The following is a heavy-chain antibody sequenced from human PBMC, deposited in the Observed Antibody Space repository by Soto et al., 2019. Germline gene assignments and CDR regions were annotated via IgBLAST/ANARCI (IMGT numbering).Heavy chain of an antibody. CDR3: ARATKVSGSSQTRPDF. CDR2: ISQSGNT. CDR1: SGSFSGYY. D-gene: IGHD6-6*01. V-gene: IGHV4-34*01. J-gene: IGHJ4*02. Sequence: QVQLHQWGAGLLKPSETLSLACSIYSGSFSGYYWSWIRQPPGKGLEWIGEISQSGNTNYSPSLKSRDSISIDTSKKQFSMNLASVSAADTAVYYCARATKVSGSSQTRPDFWGQGTLVTVSS.